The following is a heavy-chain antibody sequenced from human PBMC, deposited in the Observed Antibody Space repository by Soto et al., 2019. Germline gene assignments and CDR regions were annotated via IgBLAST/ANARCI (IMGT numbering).Heavy chain of an antibody. Sequence: SQTLSLTCAISGDSVSSNSAAWNWIRQSPSRGLELLGRTYYRSKWYNDYAVSVKSRITINPDTSKNQFSLQLNSVTPEDTAVYYCARVKTSPGMNYNWNFDYWGQGTLVTVSS. V-gene: IGHV6-1*01. J-gene: IGHJ4*02. D-gene: IGHD1-20*01. CDR1: GDSVSSNSAA. CDR2: TYYRSKWYN. CDR3: ARVKTSPGMNYNWNFDY.